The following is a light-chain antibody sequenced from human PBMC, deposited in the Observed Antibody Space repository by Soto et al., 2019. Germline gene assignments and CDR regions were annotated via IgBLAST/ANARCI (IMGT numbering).Light chain of an antibody. CDR3: SSYSTTSPYV. Sequence: QSALTQPASVSGSPGQSITISCTGTSNDIGGYDYVSWYQQHPGKVPKLLIYEVTHRPSGISDRFSGSKSGDTASLTISGLQAEDEAEYFCSSYSTTSPYVFGPGTKLTVL. V-gene: IGLV2-14*01. CDR2: EVT. J-gene: IGLJ1*01. CDR1: SNDIGGYDY.